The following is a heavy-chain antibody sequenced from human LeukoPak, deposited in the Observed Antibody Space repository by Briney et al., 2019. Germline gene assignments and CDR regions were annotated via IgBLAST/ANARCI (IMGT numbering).Heavy chain of an antibody. J-gene: IGHJ4*02. CDR2: IYYSGST. D-gene: IGHD3-9*01. CDR1: GGSITNYY. Sequence: SETLSLTCTVSGGSITNYYWNWIRQPPGKGLEWIGYIYYSGSTNYNPSLKSRVTISVDTSKNQFSLKLSSVTAADTAVYYCARGFDILTGVGYDYWGQGTLVTVSS. V-gene: IGHV4-59*01. CDR3: ARGFDILTGVGYDY.